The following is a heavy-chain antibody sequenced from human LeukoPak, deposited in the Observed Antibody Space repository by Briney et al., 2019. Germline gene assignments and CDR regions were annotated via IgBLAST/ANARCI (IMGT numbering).Heavy chain of an antibody. CDR3: ARGSGSYYY. J-gene: IGHJ4*02. D-gene: IGHD1-26*01. Sequence: SQTLSLTCAVYGGSFSGYYWSWIRQPPGKGLEWIGEINHSGSTNYNPSLKSRVTISVDTSKNQFSLKLSSVTAADTAVYYCARGSGSYYYWGQGTLVTVSS. CDR1: GGSFSGYY. V-gene: IGHV4-34*01. CDR2: INHSGST.